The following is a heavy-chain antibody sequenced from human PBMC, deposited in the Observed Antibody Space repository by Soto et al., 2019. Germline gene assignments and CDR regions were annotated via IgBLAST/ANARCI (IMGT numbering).Heavy chain of an antibody. Sequence: GWSLRLSCAASVFTFSSYSMNWVRQAPGKGLEWVSSISSSSSYIYYADSVKGRFTISRDNAKNSLYLQMNSLRAEDTAVYYCARFYDFWSGYYSRYYYGMDVWGQGTTVTVSS. CDR1: VFTFSSYS. D-gene: IGHD3-3*01. CDR2: ISSSSSYI. V-gene: IGHV3-21*01. J-gene: IGHJ6*02. CDR3: ARFYDFWSGYYSRYYYGMDV.